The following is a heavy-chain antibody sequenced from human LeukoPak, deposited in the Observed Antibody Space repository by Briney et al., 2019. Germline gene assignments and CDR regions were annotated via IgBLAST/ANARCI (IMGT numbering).Heavy chain of an antibody. Sequence: PGGSLRLSCAASGFTFSSYWMHWVRQAPGKGLVWVSRLNSDGSITTYADSVKGRFTISRDNAKNTLYLQMNSLRAEDTAVYYCARDQGRRDFWSGYSELDYWGQGTLVTVSS. CDR1: GFTFSSYW. CDR2: LNSDGSIT. J-gene: IGHJ4*02. CDR3: ARDQGRRDFWSGYSELDY. V-gene: IGHV3-74*01. D-gene: IGHD3-3*01.